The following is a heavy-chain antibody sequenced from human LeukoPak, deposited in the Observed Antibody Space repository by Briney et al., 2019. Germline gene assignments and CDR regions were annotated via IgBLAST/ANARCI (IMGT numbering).Heavy chain of an antibody. CDR3: ARVRSRYSSSSEIDY. D-gene: IGHD6-13*01. J-gene: IGHJ4*02. CDR1: GYTFTSYG. Sequence: ASVKVSCKASGYTFTSYGISWVRQAPGQGLEWMGWISAYNGNTNYAQKLQGRVTMTTDTSTSTAYMELRSLRSDDTAVYYCARVRSRYSSSSEIDYWGQGTLVTVSS. V-gene: IGHV1-18*01. CDR2: ISAYNGNT.